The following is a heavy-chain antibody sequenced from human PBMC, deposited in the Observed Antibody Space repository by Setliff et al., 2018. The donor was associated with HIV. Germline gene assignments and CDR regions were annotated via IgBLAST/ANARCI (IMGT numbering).Heavy chain of an antibody. V-gene: IGHV4-31*03. Sequence: PSETLSLTCTVSGGSISSGGYYWSWIRQHPGKGLEWIGYIYYSGSTYYNPSLKSRVTISVDTSKNQFSLKLSSVTAADTAVYYCAIGHLGSYFPTYDYYGMDVWGQGTTVTAP. CDR2: IYYSGST. J-gene: IGHJ6*02. CDR3: AIGHLGSYFPTYDYYGMDV. CDR1: GGSISSGGYY. D-gene: IGHD1-26*01.